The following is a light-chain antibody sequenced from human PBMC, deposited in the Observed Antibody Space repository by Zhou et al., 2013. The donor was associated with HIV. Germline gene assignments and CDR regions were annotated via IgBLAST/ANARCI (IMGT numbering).Light chain of an antibody. CDR1: QSVSSNY. V-gene: IGKV3-20*01. Sequence: EIVLSQSPGTLSLSPGESTTLSCRASQSVSSNYLAWYQQKPGQAPRLLIYGTSTRATGIPDRFSGSGSGTDFTLTISRLEPDDFAVYSCQQYGTSPEWTFGQGTKVDIK. CDR3: QQYGTSPEWT. CDR2: GTS. J-gene: IGKJ1*01.